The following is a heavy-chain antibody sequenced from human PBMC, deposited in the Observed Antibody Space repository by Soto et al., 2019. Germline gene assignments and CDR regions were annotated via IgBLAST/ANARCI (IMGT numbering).Heavy chain of an antibody. CDR1: GYTFPSYT. CDR3: ARDSQPGGGGGATDY. CDR2: INTGNGNT. Sequence: ASVKVSCKASGYTFPSYTMHWVRQAPGQRLEWMGWINTGNGNTKYSQKFQGRVTITRDTSASTAYMELSSLRAEDTAVYYCARDSQPGGGGGATDYWG. D-gene: IGHD3-16*01. J-gene: IGHJ4*01. V-gene: IGHV1-3*04.